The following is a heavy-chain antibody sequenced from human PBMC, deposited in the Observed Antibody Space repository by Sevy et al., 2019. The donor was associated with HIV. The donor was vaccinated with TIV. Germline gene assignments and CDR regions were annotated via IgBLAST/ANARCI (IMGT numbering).Heavy chain of an antibody. CDR2: IIPIFGTA. V-gene: IGHV1-69*13. Sequence: ASVKVSCKASGGTFSSYAISWVRQAPGQGLEWMGGIIPIFGTANYAQKFQGRVTITADESTSTAYMERSSLRSEDTAVYYCARGYCISTSCYLPRSYYYYYYGMDVWGQGTTVTVSS. CDR3: ARGYCISTSCYLPRSYYYYYYGMDV. D-gene: IGHD2-2*01. J-gene: IGHJ6*02. CDR1: GGTFSSYA.